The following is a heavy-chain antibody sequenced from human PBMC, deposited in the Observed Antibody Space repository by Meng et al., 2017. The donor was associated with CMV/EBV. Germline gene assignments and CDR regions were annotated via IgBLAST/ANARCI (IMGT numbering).Heavy chain of an antibody. CDR3: ARINELNLDY. CDR2: IDWDDDK. CDR1: GFSLSTSGMR. V-gene: IGHV2-70D*14. J-gene: IGHJ4*02. Sequence: SGPTLVKPTQTLTLTCTFSGFSLSTSGMRVSRIRQPPGKALEWLARIDWDDDKFYSTSLKTRLTISKDTSKNQVVLTMTNMDPVDTATYYCARINELNLDYWGQGTLVTVSS. D-gene: IGHD1-1*01.